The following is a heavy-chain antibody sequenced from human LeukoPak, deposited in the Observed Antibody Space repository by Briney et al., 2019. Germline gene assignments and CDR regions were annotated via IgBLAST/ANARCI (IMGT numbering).Heavy chain of an antibody. CDR3: ARALRLGYCSSTSCSAWFDP. Sequence: ASVKVSCKASGYTFTGYYLHWVRQAPGQGLEWMGWISAYNGNTNYAQKLQGIVTMTTDTSTSTAYMELRSLRSDDTAVYYCARALRLGYCSSTSCSAWFDPWGQGTLVTVSS. D-gene: IGHD2-2*01. J-gene: IGHJ5*02. V-gene: IGHV1-18*04. CDR2: ISAYNGNT. CDR1: GYTFTGYY.